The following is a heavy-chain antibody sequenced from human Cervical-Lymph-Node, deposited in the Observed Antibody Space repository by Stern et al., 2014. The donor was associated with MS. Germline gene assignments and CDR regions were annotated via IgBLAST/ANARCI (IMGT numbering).Heavy chain of an antibody. Sequence: QVQLVQSGAEVKKPGASVKVSCKASGYNLTTFAINWVRQAPGQGLEWMGWINTKTVNPTFAQGFTGRFVFSLDASINTAYLQIISLKADDSAVYYCATWGAGSSPPLFYWGQGTLVTV. J-gene: IGHJ4*02. CDR2: INTKTVNP. D-gene: IGHD6-6*01. CDR1: GYNLTTFA. V-gene: IGHV7-4-1*02. CDR3: ATWGAGSSPPLFY.